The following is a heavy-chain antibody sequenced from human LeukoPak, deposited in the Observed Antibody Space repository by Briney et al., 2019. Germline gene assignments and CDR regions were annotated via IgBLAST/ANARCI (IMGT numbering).Heavy chain of an antibody. Sequence: SETLSLTCDVYGGSFSDFYWSWIRQPPGKGLEWIGEINHSGSTNYNPSLKSRVTISVDTSKNQFSLKLSSVTAADTAVYYCATFTAAGRRVDYWGQGTLVTVSS. J-gene: IGHJ4*02. CDR2: INHSGST. CDR1: GGSFSDFY. V-gene: IGHV4-34*01. D-gene: IGHD6-13*01. CDR3: ATFTAAGRRVDY.